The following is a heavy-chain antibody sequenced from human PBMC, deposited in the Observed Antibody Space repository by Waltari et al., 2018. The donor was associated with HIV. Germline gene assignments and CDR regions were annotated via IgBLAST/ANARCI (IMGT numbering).Heavy chain of an antibody. J-gene: IGHJ6*02. CDR3: ARLGYSYGTADGMDV. D-gene: IGHD5-18*01. V-gene: IGHV1-2*02. Sequence: QVQLVQSGAEVKKPGASVKVSCKASGYTFTGYSMHWVRQATGQGLEWMGWINPNSGGTNYAQKFQGRVTMTRDTSISTAYMELSRLRSDDTAVYYCARLGYSYGTADGMDVWGQGTTVTVSS. CDR2: INPNSGGT. CDR1: GYTFTGYS.